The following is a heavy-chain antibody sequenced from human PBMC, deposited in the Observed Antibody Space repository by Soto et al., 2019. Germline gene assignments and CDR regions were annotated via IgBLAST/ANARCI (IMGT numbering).Heavy chain of an antibody. Sequence: PSETLSLTCTVSGGSISSYYWSWIRQPPGKGLEWIGYIYYSGSTNYIPSLKIRVTISVDTSKNHFSLILSSVTAADTAVYYCARAAYYYGSGSYYSPYYYYMDVWGKGTTVTVSS. CDR3: ARAAYYYGSGSYYSPYYYYMDV. CDR2: IYYSGST. CDR1: GGSISSYY. J-gene: IGHJ6*03. D-gene: IGHD3-10*01. V-gene: IGHV4-59*01.